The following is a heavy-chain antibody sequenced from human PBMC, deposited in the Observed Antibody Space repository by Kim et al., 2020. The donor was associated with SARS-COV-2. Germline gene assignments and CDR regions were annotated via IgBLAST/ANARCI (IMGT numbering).Heavy chain of an antibody. CDR2: IYYSGST. D-gene: IGHD3-10*01. V-gene: IGHV4-31*03. CDR3: ARGSRITMVRGYLPEFDP. CDR1: GGSISSGGYY. Sequence: SETLSLTCTVSGGSISSGGYYWSWIRQHPGKGLEWIGYIYYSGSTYYNPSLKSRVTISVDTSKNQFSLKLSSVTAADTAVYYCARGSRITMVRGYLPEFDPWGQGTLVTVSS. J-gene: IGHJ5*02.